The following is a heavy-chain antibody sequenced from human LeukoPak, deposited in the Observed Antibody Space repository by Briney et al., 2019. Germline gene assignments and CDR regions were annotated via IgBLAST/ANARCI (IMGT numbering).Heavy chain of an antibody. D-gene: IGHD2-15*01. CDR1: GGSISSYY. J-gene: IGHJ3*02. CDR2: IYYSGST. Sequence: SETLSLTCTVSGGSISSYYWSWIRQPPGKGLEWIGYIYYSGSTNYNPSLKSRVTISVDTSKNQFSLKLSSVTAADTAVYYCARAPSEVAATPWDIWGQGTMVTVSS. CDR3: ARAPSEVAATPWDI. V-gene: IGHV4-59*01.